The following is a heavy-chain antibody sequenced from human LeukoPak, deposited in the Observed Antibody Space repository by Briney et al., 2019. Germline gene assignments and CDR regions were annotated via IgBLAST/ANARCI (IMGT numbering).Heavy chain of an antibody. CDR2: INHSGST. J-gene: IGHJ4*02. Sequence: PSETLSLTCAVYGGSFSGYYWSWIRQPPGKGLEWIGEINHSGSTNYNPSLKSRVTISVDTSKNQFSLKLSSVTAADTAVYYCARGRYSMVRGVILDYWGQGTLVTVPS. CDR1: GGSFSGYY. CDR3: ARGRYSMVRGVILDY. D-gene: IGHD3-10*01. V-gene: IGHV4-34*01.